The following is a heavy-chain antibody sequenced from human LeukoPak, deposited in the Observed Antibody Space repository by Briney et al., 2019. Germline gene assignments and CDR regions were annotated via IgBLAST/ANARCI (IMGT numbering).Heavy chain of an antibody. V-gene: IGHV4-34*01. Sequence: SETLSLTCAVYGGSFSGYYWSWIRQPPGKGLEWIGEINHSGSTNYNPSLKSRVTISVDTSKNQFSLKLSSVTAADTAVYYCARGPVPLRLGELKAYYYYGMDVWGQGTTVTVSS. J-gene: IGHJ6*02. CDR3: ARGPVPLRLGELKAYYYYGMDV. CDR1: GGSFSGYY. CDR2: INHSGST. D-gene: IGHD3-16*01.